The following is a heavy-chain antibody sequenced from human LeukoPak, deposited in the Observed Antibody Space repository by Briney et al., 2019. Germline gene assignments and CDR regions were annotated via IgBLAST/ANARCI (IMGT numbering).Heavy chain of an antibody. CDR2: IIPILGIA. Sequence: SVKVSCKASGGTFSSYAISWVRQAPGQGLEWMGRIIPILGIANYTQKFQGRVTFTADKSTSTAYMELSSLRSEDTAVYYCARDLDYYVSGSYFFDYWGQGTLVTVSS. CDR1: GGTFSSYA. CDR3: ARDLDYYVSGSYFFDY. J-gene: IGHJ4*02. V-gene: IGHV1-69*04. D-gene: IGHD3-10*01.